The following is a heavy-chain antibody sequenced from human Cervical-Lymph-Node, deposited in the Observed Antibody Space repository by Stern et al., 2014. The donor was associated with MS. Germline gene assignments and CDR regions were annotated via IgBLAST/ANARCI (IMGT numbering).Heavy chain of an antibody. CDR1: GFTFSDSY. CDR2: IRSSGDAF. J-gene: IGHJ3*02. V-gene: IGHV3-11*01. Sequence: VQLVESGGGLVKPGGSLRLSCAASGFTFSDSYMTWIRQTPGKGLEWVSYIRSSGDAFNYAESVKGRFSVSRDNAKNSLSLQMSSMRVEDTAVYYCVRGWEPRQDGPSGHDYDAFDIWGQGTMVTVSS. D-gene: IGHD5-12*01. CDR3: VRGWEPRQDGPSGHDYDAFDI.